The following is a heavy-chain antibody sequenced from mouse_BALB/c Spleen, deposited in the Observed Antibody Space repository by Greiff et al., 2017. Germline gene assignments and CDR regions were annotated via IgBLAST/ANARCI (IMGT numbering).Heavy chain of an antibody. J-gene: IGHJ3*01. CDR3: ARGRYDEKVWFAY. Sequence: VQLQQSGPGLVAPSQSLSITCTVSGFSLTGYGVNWVRQPPGKGLEWLGMIWGDGSTDYNSALKSRLSISKDNSKSQVFLKMNSLQTDDTARYYCARGRYDEKVWFAYWGQGTLVTVSA. D-gene: IGHD2-14*01. CDR1: GFSLTGYG. CDR2: IWGDGST. V-gene: IGHV2-6-7*01.